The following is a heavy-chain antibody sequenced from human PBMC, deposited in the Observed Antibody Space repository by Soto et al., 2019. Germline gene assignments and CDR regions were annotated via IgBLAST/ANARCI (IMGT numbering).Heavy chain of an antibody. CDR1: GYSFSSFW. CDR2: IDPSDSYA. CDR3: GRVRVDKAEGWFDP. D-gene: IGHD5-18*01. Sequence: GESLKISCKVSGYSFSSFWITWVRQMPGKGLELMGRIDPSDSYANYSPSFQGHVTFSADKSINTAYLQWSSLKASDTAMYYCGRVRVDKAEGWFDPWGQGTLVTVSS. V-gene: IGHV5-10-1*01. J-gene: IGHJ5*02.